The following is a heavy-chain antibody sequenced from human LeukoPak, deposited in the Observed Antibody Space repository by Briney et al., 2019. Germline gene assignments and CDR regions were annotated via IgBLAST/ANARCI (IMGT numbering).Heavy chain of an antibody. CDR1: GGSISSYY. Sequence: SETLSLTCTVSGGSISSYYWSWIRQPPGKGLEWIGYIYYSGSTNYNPSLKSRVTISVDASKNQFSLKLSSVTAADTAVYYCARDSLVAVAGTYWYFDLWGRGTLVTVSS. CDR2: IYYSGST. D-gene: IGHD6-19*01. CDR3: ARDSLVAVAGTYWYFDL. V-gene: IGHV4-59*01. J-gene: IGHJ2*01.